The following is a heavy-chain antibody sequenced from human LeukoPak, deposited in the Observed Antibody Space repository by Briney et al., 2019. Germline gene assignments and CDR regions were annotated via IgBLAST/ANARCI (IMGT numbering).Heavy chain of an antibody. CDR2: IYYSGST. CDR3: AREPADSSGYFLLRNDAFDI. Sequence: PSETLSLTCTVSSGSISSGGYYWSWIRQHPGKGLEWIGYIYYSGSTYYNPSLKSRVTISVDTSKNQFSLKLSSVTAADTAVYYCAREPADSSGYFLLRNDAFDIWGQGTMVTVSS. J-gene: IGHJ3*02. V-gene: IGHV4-31*03. CDR1: SGSISSGGYY. D-gene: IGHD3-22*01.